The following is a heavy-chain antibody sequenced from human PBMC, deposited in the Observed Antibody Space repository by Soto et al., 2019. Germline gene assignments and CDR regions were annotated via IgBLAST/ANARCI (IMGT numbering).Heavy chain of an antibody. V-gene: IGHV4-59*08. J-gene: IGHJ3*02. D-gene: IGHD4-17*01. CDR3: ARPSGHFYGDEEGYGAFDI. CDR2: IYYSGST. CDR1: GGSIISYY. Sequence: ASETLSLTCTVSGGSIISYYWSWILQPPGKGLEWIGYIYYSGSTNYNPSLKSRVTISVDTSKNQFSLKLSSVTAADTAVYYCARPSGHFYGDEEGYGAFDIWGQGTMVTVSS.